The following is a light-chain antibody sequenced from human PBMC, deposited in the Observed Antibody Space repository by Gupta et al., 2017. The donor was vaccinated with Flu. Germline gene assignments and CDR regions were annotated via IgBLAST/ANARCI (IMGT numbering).Light chain of an antibody. CDR1: KSGDKY. Sequence: SSPLTQLPAVSASPGPTASITCSGDKSGDKYACWYQQKPGQSPVLIIYQDSKRLSVIPERFSGSNYGITATVTSSGTQARDEADYYCQAGDSITAWIVFGGGTKLTVL. V-gene: IGLV3-1*01. CDR2: QDS. J-gene: IGLJ2*01. CDR3: QAGDSITAWIV.